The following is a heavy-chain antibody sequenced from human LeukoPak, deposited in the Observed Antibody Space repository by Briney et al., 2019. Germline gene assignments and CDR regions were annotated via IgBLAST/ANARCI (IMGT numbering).Heavy chain of an antibody. J-gene: IGHJ4*02. CDR1: GFPFSSFA. Sequence: QSGGSLRLSCAASGFPFSSFAMSWVGQDPGKGLEWVSGIRGWGVSKENADSVQGRVIISRDNSKSTLSLQMDSLRAEDTAVYFSAKDSVLSGHSYGFDFWGQGTLVTVSS. CDR3: AKDSVLSGHSYGFDF. CDR2: IRGWGVSK. V-gene: IGHV3-23*01. D-gene: IGHD5-18*01.